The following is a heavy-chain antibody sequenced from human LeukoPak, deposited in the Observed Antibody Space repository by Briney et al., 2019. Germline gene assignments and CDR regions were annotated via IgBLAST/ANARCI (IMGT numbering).Heavy chain of an antibody. Sequence: PSETLSLTCTVSGGSISSSSYYWGWLRQPPGKGLEWIGSIYYSGSTYYNPSLKSRVTISVDTSKNQFSLKLSSVTAADTAVYYCARGLRIAAAGPASWGQGTLVTVSS. CDR3: ARGLRIAAAGPAS. D-gene: IGHD6-13*01. CDR2: IYYSGST. V-gene: IGHV4-39*07. CDR1: GGSISSSSYY. J-gene: IGHJ5*02.